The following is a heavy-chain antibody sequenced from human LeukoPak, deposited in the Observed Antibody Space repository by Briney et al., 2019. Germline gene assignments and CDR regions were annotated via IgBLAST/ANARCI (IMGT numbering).Heavy chain of an antibody. D-gene: IGHD1-14*01. CDR3: ARGGTFYRRTLLNYFDY. CDR2: INHSGRT. Sequence: KPSETLSLTCAVYGGSFSGYYWGWIRQPPGKGLEWIGEINHSGRTNYKPSLKSRVTISVDTSKNQFSLKLSSVTAADTAVYYCARGGTFYRRTLLNYFDYWGQGSLVTVSS. V-gene: IGHV4-34*01. J-gene: IGHJ4*02. CDR1: GGSFSGYY.